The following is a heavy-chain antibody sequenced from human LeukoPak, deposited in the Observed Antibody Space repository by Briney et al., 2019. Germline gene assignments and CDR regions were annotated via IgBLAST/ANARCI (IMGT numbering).Heavy chain of an antibody. V-gene: IGHV3-64*01. CDR1: GFTFSSYA. D-gene: IGHD5-12*01. CDR3: AREGIGMVAKSQPLDY. Sequence: GGPLRLSCAASGFTFSSYAMHWVRQAPGNGLEYVSAISSNGGSTYYANSVRGRFTISRDNSKNTLYLQMGSLRAEDMAVYYCAREGIGMVAKSQPLDYWGQGTVAIASS. J-gene: IGHJ4*02. CDR2: ISSNGGST.